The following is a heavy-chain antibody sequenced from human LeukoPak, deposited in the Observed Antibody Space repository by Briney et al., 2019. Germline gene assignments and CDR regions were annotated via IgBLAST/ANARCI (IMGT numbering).Heavy chain of an antibody. D-gene: IGHD3-22*01. J-gene: IGHJ4*02. CDR2: IKSKTDGGTT. CDR3: TTAYYYDNSGYYPYYFDY. CDR1: GFTFSNAW. Sequence: GGSLRLFCAASGFTFSNAWMSWVRQAPGKGLEWVGRIKSKTDGGTTDYAAPVKGRFTISRDDSKNTLYLQMNSLKTEDTAVYYCTTAYYYDNSGYYPYYFDYWGQGTLVTVSS. V-gene: IGHV3-15*01.